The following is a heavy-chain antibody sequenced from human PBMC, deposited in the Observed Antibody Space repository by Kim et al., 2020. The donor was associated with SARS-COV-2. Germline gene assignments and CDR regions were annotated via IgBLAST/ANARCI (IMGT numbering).Heavy chain of an antibody. D-gene: IGHD2-2*01. CDR1: GYTFTSYY. J-gene: IGHJ6*02. CDR3: ARDLVVVVPAALLTTALDWRGGSCPQGYYYYYGIDA. V-gene: IGHV1-46*01. Sequence: ASVKVSCKASGYTFTSYYMHWVRQAPGQGLEWMGIINPSGGSTSYAQKFQGRVTMTRDTSTSTVYMELSSLRSEDTAVYYCARDLVVVVPAALLTTALDWRGGSCPQGYYYYYGIDAWGQGTTVTVSS. CDR2: INPSGGST.